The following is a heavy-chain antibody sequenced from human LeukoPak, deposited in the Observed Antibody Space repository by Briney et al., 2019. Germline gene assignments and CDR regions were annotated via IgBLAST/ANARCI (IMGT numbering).Heavy chain of an antibody. V-gene: IGHV4-39*07. Sequence: PSQTLSLTCTVSGGSISSGSYYWGWIRQPPGKGLEWIGSIYHSGSTYYNPSLKSRVTISVDTSKNQFSLKLSSVTAADTAVYYCARVWGPITMIVVGKGKKNFDYWGQGTLITVSS. J-gene: IGHJ4*02. CDR1: GGSISSGSYY. D-gene: IGHD3-22*01. CDR2: IYHSGST. CDR3: ARVWGPITMIVVGKGKKNFDY.